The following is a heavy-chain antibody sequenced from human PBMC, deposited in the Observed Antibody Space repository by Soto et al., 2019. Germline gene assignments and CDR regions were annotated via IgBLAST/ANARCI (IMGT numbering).Heavy chain of an antibody. CDR1: GGSISSYY. CDR2: IYYSGST. V-gene: IGHV4-59*01. CDR3: ASIVTDYYDSSGYSRSFDY. J-gene: IGHJ4*02. Sequence: QVQLQESGPGLVKPSETLSLTCTVSGGSISSYYWSWIRQPPGKGLEWIGYIYYSGSTNYNPSLKSRVTISVDTSKNQFSLKLSSVTAADTAVYYCASIVTDYYDSSGYSRSFDYWGQGTLVTVSS. D-gene: IGHD3-22*01.